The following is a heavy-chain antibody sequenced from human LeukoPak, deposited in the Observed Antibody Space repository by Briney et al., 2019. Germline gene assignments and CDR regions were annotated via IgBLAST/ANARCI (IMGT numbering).Heavy chain of an antibody. Sequence: EASVKVSCKASGYTFTSYYMHWVRQAPGQGLEWMGIINPSGGSTSYAQKFQGRVTMTRDMSTSTVYMELSSLRSEDTAVYYCASSWDCTNGVCFPGVAFDIWGQGTMVTVSS. V-gene: IGHV1-46*01. J-gene: IGHJ3*02. D-gene: IGHD2-8*01. CDR1: GYTFTSYY. CDR3: ASSWDCTNGVCFPGVAFDI. CDR2: INPSGGST.